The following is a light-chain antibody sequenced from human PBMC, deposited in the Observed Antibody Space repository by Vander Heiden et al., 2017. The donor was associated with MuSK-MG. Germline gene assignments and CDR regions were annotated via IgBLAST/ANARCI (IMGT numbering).Light chain of an antibody. CDR1: QDISSY. CDR3: QQLNNSPLT. Sequence: IHSAQPPSPLSASVAHRLTITCRASQDISSYLVWYQQKPGKAPSLLISAASTVQSGVPSRFSGSGSGTDFTLIISGQQPEDFATYYCQQLNNSPLTFGGGTKVEI. V-gene: IGKV1-9*01. J-gene: IGKJ4*01. CDR2: AAS.